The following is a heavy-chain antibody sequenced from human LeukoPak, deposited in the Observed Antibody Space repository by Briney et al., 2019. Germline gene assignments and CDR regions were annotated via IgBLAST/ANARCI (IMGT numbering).Heavy chain of an antibody. Sequence: GRSLRLSCAASGFTFSSYGMHWVRQAPGKGLEWVAVIWYDGSNKYYADSVKGRFTISRDNSKNTLYLQMNSLRAEDTAVYYCARDRGSLSSLDYWGQGTLVTVSS. V-gene: IGHV3-33*01. CDR2: IWYDGSNK. D-gene: IGHD6-6*01. CDR3: ARDRGSLSSLDY. J-gene: IGHJ4*02. CDR1: GFTFSSYG.